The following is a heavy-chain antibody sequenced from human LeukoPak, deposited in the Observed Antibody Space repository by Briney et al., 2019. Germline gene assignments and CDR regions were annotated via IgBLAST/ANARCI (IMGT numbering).Heavy chain of an antibody. V-gene: IGHV4-4*02. J-gene: IGHJ5*02. D-gene: IGHD3-10*01. Sequence: SGTLSLTCAVSGGSISSSNWWSWVRQPPGKGPEWIGEIYHSGSTNYNPSLKSRVTISVDKSKNQFSLKLSSVTAADTAVYYCAKITMVRTSGRDWFDPWGQGTLVTVSS. CDR1: GGSISSSNW. CDR2: IYHSGST. CDR3: AKITMVRTSGRDWFDP.